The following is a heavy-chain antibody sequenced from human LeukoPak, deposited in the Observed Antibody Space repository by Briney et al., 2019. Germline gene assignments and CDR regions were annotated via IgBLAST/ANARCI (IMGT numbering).Heavy chain of an antibody. CDR1: GGSISSYY. V-gene: IGHV4-59*05. CDR2: IYYSGST. D-gene: IGHD3-3*01. CDR3: ARPLWSGYYTHYYYYGMDV. J-gene: IGHJ6*02. Sequence: PPETLSLTCTVSGGSISSYYWSWIRQPPGKGLEWIGSIYYSGSTYYNPSLKSRVTISVDTSKNQFSLKLSSVTAADTAVYYCARPLWSGYYTHYYYYGMDVWGQGTTVTVSS.